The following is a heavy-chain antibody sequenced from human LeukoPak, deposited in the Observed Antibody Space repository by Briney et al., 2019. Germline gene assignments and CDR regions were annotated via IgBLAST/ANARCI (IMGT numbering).Heavy chain of an antibody. CDR1: GFTFSSYS. D-gene: IGHD5-18*01. V-gene: IGHV3-48*01. Sequence: GGSLRLSCAASGFTFSSYSMNWVRQAPGKGLEWVSYISSGSSTIYYADSVKGRFTISRDNAKNSLYLQMNSLRAEDTAVHYCARDQTRDTAMASYYYYMDVWGKGTTVTVSS. J-gene: IGHJ6*03. CDR3: ARDQTRDTAMASYYYYMDV. CDR2: ISSGSSTI.